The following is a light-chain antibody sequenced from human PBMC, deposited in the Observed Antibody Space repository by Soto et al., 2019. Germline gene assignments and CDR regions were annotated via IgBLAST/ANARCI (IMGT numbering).Light chain of an antibody. CDR3: QAWDSSTAVV. Sequence: SYELTQPPSVSVSTGRTASITCSGNKLGDKYACWYQQKPGQSPVLVIYQDSKRPSGIPERFSGSNSGNTATLTISGTQAMDESDYYCQAWDSSTAVVFGGGTKLTVL. J-gene: IGLJ2*01. CDR1: KLGDKY. CDR2: QDS. V-gene: IGLV3-1*01.